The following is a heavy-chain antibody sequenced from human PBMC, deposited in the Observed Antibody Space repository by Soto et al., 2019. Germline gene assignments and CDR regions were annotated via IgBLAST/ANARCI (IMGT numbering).Heavy chain of an antibody. CDR1: GFTFSSYA. CDR2: ISGSGGST. V-gene: IGHV3-23*01. J-gene: IGHJ6*02. CDR3: AKWLSDXGSGSYYGPYYYYGMDV. D-gene: IGHD3-10*01. Sequence: GGSLRLSCAASGFTFSSYAMSWVRQAPGKGLEWVSAISGSGGSTYYADSVKGRFTISRDNSKNTLYLQMNSLRAEDTAVYYCAKWLSDXGSGSYYGPYYYYGMDVWGQGTTVTVSS.